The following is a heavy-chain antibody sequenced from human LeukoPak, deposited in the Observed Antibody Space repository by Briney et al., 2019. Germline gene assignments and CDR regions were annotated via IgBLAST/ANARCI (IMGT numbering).Heavy chain of an antibody. J-gene: IGHJ4*02. CDR3: AKDLIDSSSPEGYFDY. CDR2: IRYDGSNK. V-gene: IGHV3-30*02. Sequence: GGSLRLSCTASGFTASAFSFSEAWMSWVRQAPGKGLEWVAFIRYDGSNKYYADSVKGRFTISRDNSKNTLYLQMNSLRAEDTAVYYCAKDLIDSSSPEGYFDYWGQGTLVTVSS. D-gene: IGHD6-6*01. CDR1: GFTASAFSFSEAW.